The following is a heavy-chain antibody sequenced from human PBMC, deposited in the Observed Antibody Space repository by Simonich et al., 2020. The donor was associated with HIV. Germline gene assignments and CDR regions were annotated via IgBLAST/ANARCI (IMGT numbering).Heavy chain of an antibody. CDR2: VEPEDGET. CDR1: GYTFTDYY. V-gene: IGHV1-69-2*01. J-gene: IGHJ1*01. Sequence: EVQLVQSGAEVKKPGAAVTISCHFSGYTFTDYYIHWVQQAPGKGLEWMGLVEPEDGETGYTERFQGRVTITADTSTDTAYMELNSLTSEDTAVYYCALDQINSPALHWGQGSLVTVSS. CDR3: ALDQINSPALH. D-gene: IGHD1-20*01.